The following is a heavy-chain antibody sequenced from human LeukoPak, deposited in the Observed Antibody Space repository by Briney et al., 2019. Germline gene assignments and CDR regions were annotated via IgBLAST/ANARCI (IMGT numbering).Heavy chain of an antibody. CDR3: ARGPYYGMDV. CDR2: INHSGST. Sequence: MSSETLSLTCAVYGGSFSGYYWSWIRQPPGKGLEWIGEINHSGSTNYSPSLKSRVTISVDTSKNQFSLKLSSVTAADTAVYYCARGPYYGMDVWGQGTTVTVSS. J-gene: IGHJ6*02. CDR1: GGSFSGYY. V-gene: IGHV4-34*01.